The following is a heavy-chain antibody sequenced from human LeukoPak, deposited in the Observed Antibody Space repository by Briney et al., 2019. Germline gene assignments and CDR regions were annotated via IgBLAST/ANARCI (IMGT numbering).Heavy chain of an antibody. CDR1: GFTFSSYG. CDR2: IGTAGDT. Sequence: PGGSLRLSCAASGFTFSSYGMHWVRQATGKGLEWVSAIGTAGDTHYPGSVKGRFTISRENAKKSLYLQMNSLRAGDTAVYYCARGSGGAFDIWGQGTMVTVSS. CDR3: ARGSGGAFDI. V-gene: IGHV3-13*01. D-gene: IGHD3-16*01. J-gene: IGHJ3*02.